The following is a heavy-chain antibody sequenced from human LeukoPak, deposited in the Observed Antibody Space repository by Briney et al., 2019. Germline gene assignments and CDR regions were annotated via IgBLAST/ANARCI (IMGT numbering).Heavy chain of an antibody. CDR1: GFTFSNYW. V-gene: IGHV3-7*03. CDR2: ISRDGSER. CDR3: ARRNAMDV. J-gene: IGHJ6*02. Sequence: QSGGSLRLSCAASGFTFSNYWMTWVRQAPGKGLEWVANISRDGSERYYVDSVKGRFTISRDDAKSSLYLQMNSLRAEDTAVYYCARRNAMDVWGQGTTVIVFS.